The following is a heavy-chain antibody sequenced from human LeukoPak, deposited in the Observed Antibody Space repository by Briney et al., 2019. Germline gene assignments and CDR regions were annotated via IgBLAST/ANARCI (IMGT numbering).Heavy chain of an antibody. D-gene: IGHD1-14*01. V-gene: IGHV3-23*01. CDR2: ISGGGGST. CDR1: GFTFSSYE. J-gene: IGHJ5*02. CDR3: AKGSGINHYHWIDP. Sequence: GGSLRLSCAASGFTFSSYEMNWVRQAPGKGLEWVSGISGGGGSTYYAGSVKGRFTISRDNSKNTLYLQMDSLRAEDTALYYCAKGSGINHYHWIDPWGQGTLVTVSS.